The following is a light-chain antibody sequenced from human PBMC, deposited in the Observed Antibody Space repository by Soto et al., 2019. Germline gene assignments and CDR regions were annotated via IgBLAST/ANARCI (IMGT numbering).Light chain of an antibody. CDR3: ATWDDCLSAYV. Sequence: QSVLTQPPSASGTPGQRVTFSCSGSSSNIGGNTVSWFQHLPRTAPKLLIFSNSQRPSGVPDRFSGAKSGTSASLAISGLQSEDEANYYCATWDDCLSAYVFGTGTKLTVL. V-gene: IGLV1-44*01. J-gene: IGLJ1*01. CDR2: SNS. CDR1: SSNIGGNT.